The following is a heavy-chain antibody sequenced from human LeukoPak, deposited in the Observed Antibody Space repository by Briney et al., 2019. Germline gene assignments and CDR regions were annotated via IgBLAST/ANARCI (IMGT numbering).Heavy chain of an antibody. CDR2: INHSGST. J-gene: IGHJ4*02. D-gene: IGHD4-23*01. CDR1: GGSFSGYY. V-gene: IGHV4-34*01. Sequence: SETLSLTCAVYGGSFSGYYWSWIRQPPGKGLEWIGEINHSGSTNYNPSLKSRVTISVDTSKNQFSLKLSSVTAADTAVYYCARQDRVVTPQFFDYWGQGTLVTVSS. CDR3: ARQDRVVTPQFFDY.